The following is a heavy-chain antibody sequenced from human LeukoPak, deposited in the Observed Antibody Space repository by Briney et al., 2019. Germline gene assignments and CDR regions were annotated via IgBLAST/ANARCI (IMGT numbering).Heavy chain of an antibody. CDR2: INHSGST. V-gene: IGHV4-34*01. J-gene: IGHJ3*02. CDR1: GGSFSGYY. D-gene: IGHD6-13*01. Sequence: PSETLSLTCAVYGGSFSGYYWSWIRQPPGKGLEWIGEINHSGSTNYNPSLKSRVTISVDTSKNQFSLKLSSVTAADTAVYYCAKKSIAAAGTGGAFDIWGQGTMVTVSS. CDR3: AKKSIAAAGTGGAFDI.